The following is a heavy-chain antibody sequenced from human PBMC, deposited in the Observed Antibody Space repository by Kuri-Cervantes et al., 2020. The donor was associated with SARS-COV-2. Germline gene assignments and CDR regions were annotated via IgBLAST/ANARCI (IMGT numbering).Heavy chain of an antibody. D-gene: IGHD1-26*01. Sequence: GGSLRLSCAASGFTFSSYAMSWVRQAPGKGLEWVSAISGSGGSTYYADSVKGRFTISRDNSKNTLYLQINSLRAEDTAVYYCAKGPVGATGAFDIWGQGTMVTVSS. CDR1: GFTFSSYA. CDR2: ISGSGGST. CDR3: AKGPVGATGAFDI. V-gene: IGHV3-23*01. J-gene: IGHJ3*02.